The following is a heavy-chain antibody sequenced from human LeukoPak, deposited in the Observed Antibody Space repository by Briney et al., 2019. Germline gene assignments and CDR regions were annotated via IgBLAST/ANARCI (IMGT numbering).Heavy chain of an antibody. CDR2: ISSSSSYI. D-gene: IGHD6-13*01. CDR3: ARDVVAAAGYYFDY. CDR1: GFTFSSYS. J-gene: IGHJ4*02. V-gene: IGHV3-21*01. Sequence: GGSLRLSCAASGFTFSSYSMNWVRQAPGKGLEWVSSISSSSSYIYYADSVKGRFTISRDNAMNSLYLQMNSLRAEDTAVYYCARDVVAAAGYYFDYWGQGTLVTVSS.